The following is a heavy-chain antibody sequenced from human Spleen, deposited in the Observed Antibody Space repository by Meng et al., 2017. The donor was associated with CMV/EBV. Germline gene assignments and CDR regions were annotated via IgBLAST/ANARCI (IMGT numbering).Heavy chain of an antibody. CDR2: LSSNGSIA. V-gene: IGHV3-11*04. CDR3: ARDSSAVHNWLDS. Sequence: ADCPFSSHCMTWIRRAPGAGLEWVSYLSSNGSIAKSLGSVHGRFTISRDNAKNSLFLQMNSLRVEDTAVYYCARDSSAVHNWLDSWGQGTLVTVSS. D-gene: IGHD1-26*01. J-gene: IGHJ5*01. CDR1: DCPFSSHC.